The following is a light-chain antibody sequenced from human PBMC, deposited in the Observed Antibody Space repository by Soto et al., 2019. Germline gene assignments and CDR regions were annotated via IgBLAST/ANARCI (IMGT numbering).Light chain of an antibody. CDR3: QSYESSLSALYV. J-gene: IGLJ1*01. CDR1: RSNIGAGYE. Sequence: QSVLTQPPSVSRAPGQRVTISCTGSRSNIGAGYEVHWYQQLPGTAPKLLIYGNNNRPSGVPDRFSGSKSGTSASLAITGLQAEDEADYYCQSYESSLSALYVFGTRTKVTVL. CDR2: GNN. V-gene: IGLV1-40*01.